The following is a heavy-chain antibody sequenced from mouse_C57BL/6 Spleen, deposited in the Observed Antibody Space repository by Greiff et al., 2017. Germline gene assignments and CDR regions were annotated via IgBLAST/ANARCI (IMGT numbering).Heavy chain of an antibody. CDR2: IRSKGSNYAT. CDR1: GFTFNTYA. Sequence: EVQRVESGGGLVQPKGSLKLSCAASGFTFNTYAMHWVRQAPGKGLEWVARIRSKGSNYATYYADSVKDRFTISRDDSQSMLYLQMNNLKTEDTAMYYCVRDGDYGNYGGFAYWGQGTLVTVSA. V-gene: IGHV10-3*01. J-gene: IGHJ3*01. CDR3: VRDGDYGNYGGFAY. D-gene: IGHD2-1*01.